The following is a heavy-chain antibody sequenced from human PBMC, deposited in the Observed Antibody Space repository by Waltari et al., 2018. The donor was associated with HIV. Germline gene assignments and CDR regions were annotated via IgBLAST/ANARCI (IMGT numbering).Heavy chain of an antibody. CDR1: GFTFSSYW. D-gene: IGHD3-10*01. J-gene: IGHJ4*02. Sequence: EVQLVESGGGLVQPGGSLRLSCAASGFTFSSYWMSWVRQAPGEGREWVANIKRDGSEKYYVDSVNGRFTISRDNAENSLYLQMNGLRAEDTAVDYCARGGFYGSGSKVNWGQGTLVTVSS. V-gene: IGHV3-7*04. CDR2: IKRDGSEK. CDR3: ARGGFYGSGSKVN.